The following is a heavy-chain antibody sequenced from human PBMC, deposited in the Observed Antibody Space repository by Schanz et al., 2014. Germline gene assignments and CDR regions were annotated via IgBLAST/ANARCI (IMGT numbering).Heavy chain of an antibody. Sequence: EVQLVESGGGLVQSGGSLRLSCAASGFSFSDYSMNWVRQAPGKGLEWISYIKISGDVFYTDSVKGRFTISRDNAKSSLYLRMSSLRDEDTAIYYCVRDYNWGFDNWGQGTLVTVSS. CDR3: VRDYNWGFDN. CDR1: GFSFSDYS. D-gene: IGHD7-27*01. J-gene: IGHJ4*02. CDR2: IKISGDV. V-gene: IGHV3-48*02.